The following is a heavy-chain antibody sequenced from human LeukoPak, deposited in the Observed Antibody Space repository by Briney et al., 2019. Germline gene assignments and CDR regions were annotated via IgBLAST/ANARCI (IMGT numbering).Heavy chain of an antibody. Sequence: ASVKVSCKTSGYTFTNYGMHWVRQAPGQRLEWMGWINAGNGNTKYSQKFQGRVTITRDTSASTAYMELSSLRSEDTAVYYCARDQSIAVAGTFGHWGQGTLVTVSS. J-gene: IGHJ4*02. D-gene: IGHD6-19*01. V-gene: IGHV1-3*01. CDR2: INAGNGNT. CDR3: ARDQSIAVAGTFGH. CDR1: GYTFTNYG.